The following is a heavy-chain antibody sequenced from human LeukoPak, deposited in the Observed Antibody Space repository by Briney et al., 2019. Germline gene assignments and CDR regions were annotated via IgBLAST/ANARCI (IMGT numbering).Heavy chain of an antibody. CDR1: GGSISSDY. V-gene: IGHV4-4*07. Sequence: PSETLSLTCTISGGSISSDYWSWIRQPAGKGLEWIGRIYSSGSTNYNPSLKSRVTMSLDTSKSQFSLTLSSVTAADTAVYYCARVRLVRGPYFGMDVWGQGTTVTVSS. J-gene: IGHJ6*02. CDR3: ARVRLVRGPYFGMDV. D-gene: IGHD3-10*01. CDR2: IYSSGST.